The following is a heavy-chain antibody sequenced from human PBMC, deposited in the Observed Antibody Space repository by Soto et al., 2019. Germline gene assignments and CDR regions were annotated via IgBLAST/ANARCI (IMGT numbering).Heavy chain of an antibody. J-gene: IGHJ6*02. D-gene: IGHD1-26*01. CDR2: IYPGDSDT. Sequence: LGESMKISCKGSGYSFTSYWIGWVRQMPGKGLEWMGIIYPGDSDTRYSPSFQGQVTISADKSISTAYLQWSSLKASDTAMYYCARXPSIVGATAYYYYGMDVWGQGTTVTVSS. CDR3: ARXPSIVGATAYYYYGMDV. V-gene: IGHV5-51*01. CDR1: GYSFTSYW.